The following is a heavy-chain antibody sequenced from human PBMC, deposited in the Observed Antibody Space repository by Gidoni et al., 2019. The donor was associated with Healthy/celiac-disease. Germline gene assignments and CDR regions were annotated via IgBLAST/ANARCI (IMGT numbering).Heavy chain of an antibody. CDR1: GFTFSSYG. D-gene: IGHD6-19*01. CDR3: ARDMGYSSGWNWFDP. V-gene: IGHV3-33*01. CDR2: IWYDGSNK. J-gene: IGHJ5*02. Sequence: QVQLVASGGGVVQPGRSLRLSCAASGFTFSSYGMHWVRQAPGKGLEWVTVIWYDGSNKYYADSVKGRFTISRDNSKNTLYLQMNSLRAEDTAVYYCARDMGYSSGWNWFDPWGQGTLVTVSS.